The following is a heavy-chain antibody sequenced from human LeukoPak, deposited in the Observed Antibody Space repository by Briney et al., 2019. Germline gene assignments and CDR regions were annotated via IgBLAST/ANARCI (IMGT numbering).Heavy chain of an antibody. CDR2: INHSGST. CDR3: ARGVRRAVRGVPRNWFDP. V-gene: IGHV4-34*01. CDR1: GGSFSGYY. D-gene: IGHD3-10*01. J-gene: IGHJ5*02. Sequence: KPSETLSLTCAVYGGSFSGYYWSWIRQPPGKGLEWIGEINHSGSTNYNPGPKSRGTISVDASNNQFSLKLSSVTAADTAVYYCARGVRRAVRGVPRNWFDPWGQGTLVTVSS.